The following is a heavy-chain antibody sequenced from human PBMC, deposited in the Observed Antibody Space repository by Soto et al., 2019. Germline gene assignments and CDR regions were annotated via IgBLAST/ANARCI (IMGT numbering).Heavy chain of an antibody. V-gene: IGHV1-3*01. CDR2: INAGDGDT. CDR1: GYTFASYA. Sequence: ASVKVSCKTSGYTFASYAIHWVGQAPGQRLEWMGRINAGDGDTRYSQKFQGRVTISRDTYATTAYMELSSLRFEDTALYFCARFSGDGSGNNFDYWGQGVPVTVSS. CDR3: ARFSGDGSGNNFDY. D-gene: IGHD3-10*01. J-gene: IGHJ4*02.